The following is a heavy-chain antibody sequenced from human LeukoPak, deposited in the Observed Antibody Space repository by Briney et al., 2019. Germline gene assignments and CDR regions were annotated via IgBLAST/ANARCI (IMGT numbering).Heavy chain of an antibody. Sequence: GASVKVSCKASGYTFTGYYMHWVRQAPGQGLEWMGWISPNSGGTNYAQKFQGRVTMTRDTSISTAYMELSRLRSDDTAVYYCARDLQYYYDSSGDYWGQGTLVTVSS. CDR2: ISPNSGGT. D-gene: IGHD3-22*01. CDR3: ARDLQYYYDSSGDY. CDR1: GYTFTGYY. J-gene: IGHJ4*02. V-gene: IGHV1-2*02.